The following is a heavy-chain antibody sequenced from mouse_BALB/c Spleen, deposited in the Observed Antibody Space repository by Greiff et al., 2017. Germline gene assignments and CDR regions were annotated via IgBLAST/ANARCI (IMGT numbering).Heavy chain of an antibody. Sequence: EVNVVESGGGLVKLGGSLKLSCAASGFTFSSYYMSWVRQTPEKRLELVAAINSNGGSTYYPDTVKGRFTISRDNAKNTLYLQMSSLKSEDTALYYCARPTMITTGGYWYFDVWGAGTTVTVSS. CDR3: ARPTMITTGGYWYFDV. J-gene: IGHJ1*01. CDR2: INSNGGST. D-gene: IGHD2-4*01. V-gene: IGHV5-6-2*01. CDR1: GFTFSSYY.